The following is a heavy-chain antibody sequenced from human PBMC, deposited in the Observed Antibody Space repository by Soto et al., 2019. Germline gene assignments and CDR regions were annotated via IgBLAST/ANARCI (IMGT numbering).Heavy chain of an antibody. V-gene: IGHV1-18*04. D-gene: IGHD6-19*01. CDR2: IIAYNGKT. CDR3: ARDYVAGTVLSDY. J-gene: IGHJ4*02. Sequence: GASVKVSCKASGYTFTSYGISWVRQAPGQGLEWMGWIIAYNGKTNYAQKLQGRVTMTTDTSTSTAYMELRSLRSDDTAVYSCARDYVAGTVLSDYWGQGTLVTVSS. CDR1: GYTFTSYG.